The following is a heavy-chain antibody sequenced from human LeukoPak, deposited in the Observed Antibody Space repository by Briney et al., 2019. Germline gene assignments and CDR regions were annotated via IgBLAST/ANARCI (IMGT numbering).Heavy chain of an antibody. CDR2: IYYSGST. CDR3: ARSRGRQLYGDFDY. CDR1: GGSISNNY. D-gene: IGHD5-18*01. V-gene: IGHV4-59*01. Sequence: PSETLSLTCSASGGSISNNYWSWIRQPPGKGLEWIGYIYYSGSTKYNPSLKSRVTISVDTSKNQFSLKLSSVTAADTAVYYCARSRGRQLYGDFDYWGQGTLVTVSS. J-gene: IGHJ4*02.